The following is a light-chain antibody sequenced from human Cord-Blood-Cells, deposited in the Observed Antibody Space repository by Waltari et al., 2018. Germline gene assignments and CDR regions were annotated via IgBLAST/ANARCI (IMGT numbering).Light chain of an antibody. CDR3: QQYGSSPCT. V-gene: IGKV3-20*01. J-gene: IGKJ2*02. CDR1: QSVSSSY. Sequence: DIVLTQSPGTLSLSPGERATLSCRASQSVSSSYLAWYQQKPGQAPRLLIYGASTRATGIPDRFSGSGSGTDFTRTISRLEPEDVAVYYCQQYGSSPCTFGQGTKLEIK. CDR2: GAS.